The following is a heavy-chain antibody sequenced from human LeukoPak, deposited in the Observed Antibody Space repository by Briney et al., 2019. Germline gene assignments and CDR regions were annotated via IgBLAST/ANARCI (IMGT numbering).Heavy chain of an antibody. CDR2: IYYSGST. CDR1: GGSISSSSYY. CDR3: ARRASSYGDYP. V-gene: IGHV4-39*01. J-gene: IGHJ5*02. Sequence: PSETLSLTCTVSGGSISSSSYYWGWIRQPPGKGLEWIGSIYYSGSTYYNPSLKSRVTISVDTSKNQFSLKLSSVTAADTAVYYCARRASSYGDYPWGQGTLVTVSS. D-gene: IGHD4-17*01.